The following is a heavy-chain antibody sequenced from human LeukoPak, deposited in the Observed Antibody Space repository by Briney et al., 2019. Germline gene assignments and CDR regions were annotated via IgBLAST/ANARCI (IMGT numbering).Heavy chain of an antibody. CDR3: ARHGEGYDYFDY. J-gene: IGHJ4*02. D-gene: IGHD5-12*01. V-gene: IGHV5-10-1*01. CDR2: IDPSDSYT. CDR1: GYSFTGYW. Sequence: GESLKISCKGSGYSFTGYWISWVRQMPGKGLEWMGRIDPSDSYTNYSPSFQGHVTISADKSISTAYLQWSSLKASDTAMYYCARHGEGYDYFDYWGQGALVTVSS.